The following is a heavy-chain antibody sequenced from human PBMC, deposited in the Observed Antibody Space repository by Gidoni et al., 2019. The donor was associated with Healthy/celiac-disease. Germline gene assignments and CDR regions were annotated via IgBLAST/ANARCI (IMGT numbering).Heavy chain of an antibody. D-gene: IGHD3-22*01. J-gene: IGHJ4*02. CDR1: GFTFSSYS. CDR2: ISSSSSYI. V-gene: IGHV3-21*01. Sequence: EVQLVESGGGLVKPGGSLRLSCAASGFTFSSYSMNWVRQAPGKGLEWVSSISSSSSYIYYADSVKGRFTISRDNAKNSLYLQMNSLRAEDTAVYYCARVFYYDSSGYYYPFDYWGQGTLVTVSS. CDR3: ARVFYYDSSGYYYPFDY.